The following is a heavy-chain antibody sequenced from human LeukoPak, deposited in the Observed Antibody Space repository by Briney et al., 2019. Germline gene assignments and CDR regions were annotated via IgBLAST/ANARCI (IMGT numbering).Heavy chain of an antibody. V-gene: IGHV4-34*01. CDR1: GGSFSDYH. Sequence: PSETLSLTCAVYGGSFSDYHWSWIRQPPGKGLEWIGEITHSGSTDYNPSLKSRVTISVDTSKKQFSLKLTSVAAADTAVYYCAREDSTSLKYAFDIWGQGTMVTVSS. J-gene: IGHJ3*02. D-gene: IGHD2-2*01. CDR3: AREDSTSLKYAFDI. CDR2: ITHSGST.